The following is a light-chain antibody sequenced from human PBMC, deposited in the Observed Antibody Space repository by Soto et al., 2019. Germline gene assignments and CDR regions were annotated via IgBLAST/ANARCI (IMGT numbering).Light chain of an antibody. CDR2: GAS. CDR1: QSVSSN. V-gene: IGKV3-20*01. CDR3: QQYHTSPIT. J-gene: IGKJ5*01. Sequence: DIVMTHSPATLSVSPGERATLSCRASQSVSSNLAWYQQKPGQAPRLLIYGASIRATGIPDRFSGSGSGTDFTLTISRLEPEDFAVYYCQQYHTSPITFGQGTRLEIK.